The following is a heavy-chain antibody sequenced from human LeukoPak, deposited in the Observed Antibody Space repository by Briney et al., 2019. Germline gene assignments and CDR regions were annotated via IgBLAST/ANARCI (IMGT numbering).Heavy chain of an antibody. D-gene: IGHD2-8*01. V-gene: IGHV4-39*07. Sequence: PSETLPLTCTVSAGSISSSSYYWGWIRQPPGKGLEWIGSTYYSGSTYYNPSLKSRVTISVDTSKNQFSLKLSSVTAADTAVYYCARDAPNGPKYTWGQGTLVTVSS. J-gene: IGHJ4*02. CDR3: ARDAPNGPKYT. CDR2: TYYSGST. CDR1: AGSISSSSYY.